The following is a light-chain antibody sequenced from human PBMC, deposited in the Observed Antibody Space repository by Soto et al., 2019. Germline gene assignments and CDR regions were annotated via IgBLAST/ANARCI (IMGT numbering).Light chain of an antibody. CDR3: HQYSSSPQT. CDR1: QSVLYNSNNKNY. V-gene: IGKV4-1*01. CDR2: WAS. J-gene: IGKJ1*01. Sequence: DIVMTQSPDSLAVSLGERATINCKSSQSVLYNSNNKNYLAWYQQKPGQPPKLLIYWASTRESGVPDRFSGSGSGTDFTLTISSLQAEDVALYYCHQYSSSPQTFGQGTKVEVK.